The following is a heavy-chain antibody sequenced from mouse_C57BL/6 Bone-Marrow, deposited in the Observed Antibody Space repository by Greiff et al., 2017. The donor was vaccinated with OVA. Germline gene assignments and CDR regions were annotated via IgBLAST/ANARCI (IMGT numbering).Heavy chain of an antibody. D-gene: IGHD4-1*01. J-gene: IGHJ1*03. CDR3: ARHVRGANWAWYFDG. CDR1: GFTFSDYY. CDR2: ISNGGGST. V-gene: IGHV5-12*01. Sequence: EVNLVESGGGLVQPGGSLKLSCAASGFTFSDYYMYWVRQTPEKRLEWVAYISNGGGSTYYTDTVKGRFTISRENAKNPLYLQMSRLKSEDTAMYYCARHVRGANWAWYFDGWGTGTTVTVSS.